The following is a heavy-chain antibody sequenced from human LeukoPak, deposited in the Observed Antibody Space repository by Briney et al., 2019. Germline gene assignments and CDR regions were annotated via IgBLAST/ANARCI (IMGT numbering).Heavy chain of an antibody. CDR3: ARVRSGCDYYYGMDV. J-gene: IGHJ6*02. Sequence: SETLSLTCTVSGGSISSYYWSWIRQPPGKGLEWIGYIYYSGSTNYNPSLKSRVTISVDTSKNQFSLKLSSVTAADTAVYYCARVRSGCDYYYGMDVWGQGTTVTVSS. D-gene: IGHD5-12*01. CDR2: IYYSGST. CDR1: GGSISSYY. V-gene: IGHV4-59*01.